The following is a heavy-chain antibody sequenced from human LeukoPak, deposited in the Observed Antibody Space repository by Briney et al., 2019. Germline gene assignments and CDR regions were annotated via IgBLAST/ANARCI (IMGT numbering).Heavy chain of an antibody. J-gene: IGHJ4*02. CDR3: AREGGYCSGGSCYYFDY. Sequence: SCKASGYTFSGYAMHWVRQAPGKGLEWVAVISYDGSNKYYADSVKGRFTISRDNSENTLYLQMNSLRAEDTAVYYCAREGGYCSGGSCYYFDYWGQGTLVTVSS. CDR1: GYTFSGYA. D-gene: IGHD2-15*01. V-gene: IGHV3-30*04. CDR2: ISYDGSNK.